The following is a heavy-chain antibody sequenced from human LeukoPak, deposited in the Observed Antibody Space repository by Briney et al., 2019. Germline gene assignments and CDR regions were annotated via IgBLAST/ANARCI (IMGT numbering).Heavy chain of an antibody. D-gene: IGHD2-2*01. J-gene: IGHJ5*02. CDR1: GGTFSSYA. Sequence: ASVKVSCKASGGTFSSYAISWVRQAPGQGLEWMGWISAYNGNTNYAQKLQGRVTMTTDTSTSTAYMELRSLRFDDTAVYYCARAVVVPAAPQGTWFDPWGQGTLVTVSS. CDR2: ISAYNGNT. CDR3: ARAVVVPAAPQGTWFDP. V-gene: IGHV1-18*01.